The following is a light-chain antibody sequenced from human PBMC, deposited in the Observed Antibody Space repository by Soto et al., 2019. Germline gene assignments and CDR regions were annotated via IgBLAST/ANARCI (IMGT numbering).Light chain of an antibody. Sequence: EIVLTQSPGTLSLSPGERATLSFRASQSVINNYLAWYQQKPGQAPRLLIYGASNRATGIPDRFSGSGSGTDFTLTISRLEPEDFAVYYCQQYGSSGTFGQGTRLEIK. CDR3: QQYGSSGT. J-gene: IGKJ5*01. CDR2: GAS. V-gene: IGKV3-20*01. CDR1: QSVINNY.